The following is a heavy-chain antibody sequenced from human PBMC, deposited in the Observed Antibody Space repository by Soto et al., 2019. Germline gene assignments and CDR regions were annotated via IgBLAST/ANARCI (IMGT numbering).Heavy chain of an antibody. J-gene: IGHJ6*02. D-gene: IGHD6-19*01. CDR1: GYTFSNYG. V-gene: IGHV1-18*01. CDR2: ISGYNGNT. CDR3: SRFIMVGGWFDPNYYHGMEG. Sequence: QVQLVQSGAEVKKPGASVTVSCKTSGYTFSNYGINWVRQAPGQGLEWMGWISGYNGNTNYAQTVQGRVTMTTDTSTGTVYRELRSLKSDDTAIYYCSRFIMVGGWFDPNYYHGMEGWGQGTTVTVSS.